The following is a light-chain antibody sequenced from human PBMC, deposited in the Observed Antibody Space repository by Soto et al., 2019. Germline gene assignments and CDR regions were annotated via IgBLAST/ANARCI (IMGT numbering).Light chain of an antibody. V-gene: IGLV2-14*01. CDR2: EVS. CDR3: SSYTSSSTLGYV. J-gene: IGLJ1*01. CDR1: SSDVGGYNY. Sequence: QSVLTQPASVPGSPGQSITISCTGTSSDVGGYNYVSWYQQHPGKAPKLMIYEVSNRPSGVSNRFSGSKSGNAASLTISGLQAEDEADYYCSSYTSSSTLGYVFGTGTKVTVL.